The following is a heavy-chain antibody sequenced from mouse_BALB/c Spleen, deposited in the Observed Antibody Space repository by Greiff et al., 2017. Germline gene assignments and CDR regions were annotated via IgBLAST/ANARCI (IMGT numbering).Heavy chain of an antibody. Sequence: QVQLKESGPGLVQPSQSLSITCTVSGFSLTSYGVHWVRQSPGKGLEWLGVIWSGGSTDYKAAFISRLSISKDNSKSQVFFKMNSLQANDTAIYYCARNDGYYAMDYWGQGTSVTVSS. D-gene: IGHD2-3*01. CDR3: ARNDGYYAMDY. J-gene: IGHJ4*01. CDR1: GFSLTSYG. CDR2: IWSGGST. V-gene: IGHV2-2*02.